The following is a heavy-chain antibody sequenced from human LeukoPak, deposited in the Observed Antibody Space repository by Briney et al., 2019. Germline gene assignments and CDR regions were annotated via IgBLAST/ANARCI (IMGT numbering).Heavy chain of an antibody. V-gene: IGHV1-2*02. J-gene: IGHJ6*03. CDR1: GYTFTGYY. CDR2: INPNSGGT. Sequence: ASVKVSCKASGYTFTGYYMHWVRQAPGQGLEWMGWINPNSGGTNYAQKFQGRVTMTRDTSISTAYMELSRLRSDDTAVYYCARPASGDYTYYYCMDVWGKGTTVTVSS. CDR3: ARPASGDYTYYYCMDV. D-gene: IGHD4-17*01.